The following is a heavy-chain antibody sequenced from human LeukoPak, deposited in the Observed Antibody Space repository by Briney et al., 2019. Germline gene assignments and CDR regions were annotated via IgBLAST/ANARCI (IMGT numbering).Heavy chain of an antibody. D-gene: IGHD2-21*02. V-gene: IGHV3-30-3*01. CDR3: ARDIQKYCGGDCYSIGY. CDR2: ISYDGSNK. J-gene: IGHJ4*02. Sequence: PGRSLRLSCAASGFTFSSYAMHWVRQAPGKGLEWVAVISYDGSNKYYADSVKGRFTISRDNSKNTLYLQMNSLRAEDTAVYYCARDIQKYCGGDCYSIGYWGQGTLVTVSS. CDR1: GFTFSSYA.